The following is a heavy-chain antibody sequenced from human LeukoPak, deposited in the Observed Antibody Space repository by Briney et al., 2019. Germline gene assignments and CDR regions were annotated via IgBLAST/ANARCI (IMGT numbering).Heavy chain of an antibody. CDR3: AKSPDFFVPFDY. J-gene: IGHJ4*02. CDR1: GFTFSSYA. Sequence: GGSLRLSCAATGFTFSSYAMSRVRQAPGKGLEWVSAISGSGGSTYYADSVKGRFTISRDNSKNTLYLQMNSLRAEDTAVYYCAKSPDFFVPFDYWGQGTLVTVSS. CDR2: ISGSGGST. V-gene: IGHV3-23*01. D-gene: IGHD3/OR15-3a*01.